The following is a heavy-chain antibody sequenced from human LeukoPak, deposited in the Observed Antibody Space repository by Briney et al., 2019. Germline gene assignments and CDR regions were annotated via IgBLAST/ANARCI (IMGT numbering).Heavy chain of an antibody. CDR1: GGSISSYY. D-gene: IGHD3-22*01. J-gene: IGHJ5*02. Sequence: PSETLSLTCTVSGGSISSYYWSWIRQPPGKGLEWIGYIYYSGSTNYNPSLKSRVTISVDTSKNRFSLKLSSVTAADTAVYYCARDFWDDYYDSSEGVSWFDPWGQGTLVTVSS. CDR2: IYYSGST. CDR3: ARDFWDDYYDSSEGVSWFDP. V-gene: IGHV4-59*12.